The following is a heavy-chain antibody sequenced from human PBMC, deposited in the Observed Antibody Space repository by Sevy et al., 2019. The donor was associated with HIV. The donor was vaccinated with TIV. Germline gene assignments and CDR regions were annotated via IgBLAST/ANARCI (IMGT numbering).Heavy chain of an antibody. Sequence: GGSLRLSCAASGFTFSDYYMSWIRQAPGKGLEWVSYISSSGSTIYYADSVKGRFTISRDNAKNSLYLQMNSLRAEDTAVYYRATPLDSSSWYGRAFDIWGQGTMVTVSS. CDR2: ISSSGSTI. CDR1: GFTFSDYY. J-gene: IGHJ3*02. V-gene: IGHV3-11*01. D-gene: IGHD6-13*01. CDR3: ATPLDSSSWYGRAFDI.